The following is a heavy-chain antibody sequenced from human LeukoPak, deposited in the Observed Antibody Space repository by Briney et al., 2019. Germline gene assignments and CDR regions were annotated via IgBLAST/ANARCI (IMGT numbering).Heavy chain of an antibody. CDR1: GFTFSDYA. CDR2: ISSNGCTT. CDR3: VRVRNYREFAW. Sequence: GGSLRLSCAASGFTFSDYALHWVRQAPGKGLEYVSAISSNGCTTFYANSVKGRFTISRDNSKNTVYLQMGRLRAEATAAYFCVRVRNYREFAWGGDGPLVTASA. D-gene: IGHD1-7*01. V-gene: IGHV3-64*01. J-gene: IGHJ4*01.